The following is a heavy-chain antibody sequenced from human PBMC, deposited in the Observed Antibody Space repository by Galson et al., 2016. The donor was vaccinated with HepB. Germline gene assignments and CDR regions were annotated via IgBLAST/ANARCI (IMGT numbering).Heavy chain of an antibody. CDR1: GITFSSYA. Sequence: SLRLSCAASGITFSSYAMHWVRQAPGKGLEWVAVISYAGSNKYYADSVKGRFTISRDNSKNTLYLHMNSLRAEDTAVYYCAKGPLTVNTYCCWFDPGGQGTLVTVSS. CDR3: AKGPLTVNTYCCWFDP. J-gene: IGHJ5*02. D-gene: IGHD4-17*01. CDR2: ISYAGSNK. V-gene: IGHV3-30-3*01.